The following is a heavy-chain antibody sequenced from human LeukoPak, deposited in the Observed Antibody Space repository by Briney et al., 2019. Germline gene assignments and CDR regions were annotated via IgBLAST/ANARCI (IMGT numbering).Heavy chain of an antibody. CDR2: IYTGGGT. J-gene: IGHJ3*02. CDR3: AHYDFWSGHALDI. Sequence: GGSLRLSCAASESIVSGNYMTWVRQAPGKGLEWLSVIYTGGGTYYADSVKGRFTISRDTSKTTVYLQMNSLRGDDTATYHCAHYDFWSGHALDIWGQGTMVTVSS. CDR1: ESIVSGNY. D-gene: IGHD3-3*01. V-gene: IGHV3-66*01.